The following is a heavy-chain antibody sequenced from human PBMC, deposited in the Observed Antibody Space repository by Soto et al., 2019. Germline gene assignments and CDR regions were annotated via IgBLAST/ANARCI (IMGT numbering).Heavy chain of an antibody. CDR3: ARDEGYGYGVDY. CDR1: GFTFSSHW. CDR2: INSDGSST. J-gene: IGHJ4*02. Sequence: EMQLVESGGSLVQPGGSLRLSCAASGFTFSSHWMHWVRQAPGKGLVWVSRINSDGSSTTYADSVKGRFTFSRDNAKNTLYLQMNSLRVEDTAVYYCARDEGYGYGVDYWGQGTLVTVSS. D-gene: IGHD5-18*01. V-gene: IGHV3-74*01.